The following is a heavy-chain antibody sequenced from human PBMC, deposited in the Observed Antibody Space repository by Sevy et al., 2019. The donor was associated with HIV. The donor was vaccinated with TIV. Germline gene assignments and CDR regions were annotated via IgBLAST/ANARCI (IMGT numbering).Heavy chain of an antibody. Sequence: GGSLRLSCAASGFTLNKAWMNWVRQAPGKGLEWVGRIKSETDGGTTDYAEPAKGRFSISRDDSKNTLYLQMNSLKIEDTAVYYCSMEDGYNYFDYWGQGALVTVSS. CDR2: IKSETDGGTT. J-gene: IGHJ4*02. V-gene: IGHV3-15*07. D-gene: IGHD5-12*01. CDR1: GFTLNKAW. CDR3: SMEDGYNYFDY.